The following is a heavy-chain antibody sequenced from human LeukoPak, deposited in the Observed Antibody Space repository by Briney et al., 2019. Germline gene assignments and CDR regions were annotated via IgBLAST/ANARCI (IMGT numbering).Heavy chain of an antibody. D-gene: IGHD3-3*01. CDR3: AAQSTIFGVVTHFDY. CDR2: TYTSGST. Sequence: SETLSLTCTVSGGSISSYYWSWIRQPAGKGLEWIGRTYTSGSTNYNPSLKSRVTMSVDTSKNQFSLKLSSVTAADTAVYYCAAQSTIFGVVTHFDYWGQGTLVTVSS. J-gene: IGHJ4*02. CDR1: GGSISSYY. V-gene: IGHV4-4*07.